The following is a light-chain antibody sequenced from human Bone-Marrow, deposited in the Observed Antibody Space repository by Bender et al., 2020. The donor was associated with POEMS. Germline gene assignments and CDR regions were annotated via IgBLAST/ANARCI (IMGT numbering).Light chain of an antibody. CDR1: SSGVGGYGY. Sequence: HSALTQPASVSGSPGQSITISCTGASSGVGGYGYVSWYQQHPGKAPKLLIYEATYRPSGTSNRFSGSLSGNTASLIISGLQAEDEAHYYCSSYTTTSAGLFGGGTYLSV. CDR3: SSYTTTSAGL. CDR2: EAT. J-gene: IGLJ2*01. V-gene: IGLV2-14*01.